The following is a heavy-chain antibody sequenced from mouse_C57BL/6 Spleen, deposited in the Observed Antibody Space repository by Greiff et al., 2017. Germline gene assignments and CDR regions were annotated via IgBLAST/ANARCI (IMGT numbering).Heavy chain of an antibody. CDR2: IYPSNGGT. CDR1: GYTFTSYW. D-gene: IGHD1-1*01. J-gene: IGHJ2*01. Sequence: QVQLQQPGPELVKPGASVKLSCKASGYTFTSYWMHWVKQRPGQGLEWIGNIYPSNGGTNYNEKFKSKATLTVDKSTSTAYMQLSSLTSEDSAVYYCARKGSITTVGADYWGQGTTLTVSS. CDR3: ARKGSITTVGADY. V-gene: IGHV1-53*01.